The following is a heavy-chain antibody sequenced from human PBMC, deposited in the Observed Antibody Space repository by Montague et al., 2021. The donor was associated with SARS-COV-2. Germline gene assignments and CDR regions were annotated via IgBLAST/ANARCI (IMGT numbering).Heavy chain of an antibody. J-gene: IGHJ4*02. CDR1: GYDFTTYW. CDR2: INPADSRA. D-gene: IGHD2-21*02. V-gene: IGHV5-10-1*01. CDR3: ARSQYCGSDCYFAX. Sequence: QSGAEVKKSGESLRISCRASGYDFTTYWISWVRQMPGKGLEWIGRINPADSRADYGPSFQGQVTISVDKSATTAYLQWGSLKASDTAIYYCARSQYCGSDCYFAXWGQGSLVTVSS.